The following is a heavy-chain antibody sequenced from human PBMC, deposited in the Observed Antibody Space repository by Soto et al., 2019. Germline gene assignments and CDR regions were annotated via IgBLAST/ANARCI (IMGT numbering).Heavy chain of an antibody. V-gene: IGHV4-59*08. Sequence: QVQLQESGPGLVKPSETLSLTCTVSGGSISSYYWSWIRQPPGKGLEWIGYIYYSGTTNYNPSLKSRVTISVDTSKNPLSLKLSSVTAADTAVYYCARRYGYSFDYWGQGTLVTVSS. CDR1: GGSISSYY. CDR2: IYYSGTT. CDR3: ARRYGYSFDY. D-gene: IGHD5-18*01. J-gene: IGHJ4*02.